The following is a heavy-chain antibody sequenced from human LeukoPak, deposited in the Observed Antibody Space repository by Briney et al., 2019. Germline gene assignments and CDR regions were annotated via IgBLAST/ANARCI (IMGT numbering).Heavy chain of an antibody. CDR2: ISSSSRYI. J-gene: IGHJ4*02. V-gene: IGHV3-21*01. CDR3: ARAVAGTMVIDY. CDR1: GFPFSSYS. Sequence: GGSLRLSCSASGFPFSSYSMNWVRQAPGKGLEWVSSISSSSRYIYYADSVKGRFTISRDNAKNSLYLQMNSLRAEDTAVYYCARAVAGTMVIDYWGQGTLVTVSS. D-gene: IGHD6-19*01.